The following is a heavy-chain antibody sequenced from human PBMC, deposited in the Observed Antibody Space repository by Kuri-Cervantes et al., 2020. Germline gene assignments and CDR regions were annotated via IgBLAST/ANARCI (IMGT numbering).Heavy chain of an antibody. Sequence: GSLRLSCAVYGGSFSGYYWSWIRQPPGKGLEWIGEINHSGSTNYNPSLKSRVTISVGTSKNQFSLKLSSVTAADTAVYYCARDRDYGDYKAFDIWGQGTMVTVSS. CDR1: GGSFSGYY. CDR2: INHSGST. V-gene: IGHV4-34*01. J-gene: IGHJ3*02. CDR3: ARDRDYGDYKAFDI. D-gene: IGHD4-17*01.